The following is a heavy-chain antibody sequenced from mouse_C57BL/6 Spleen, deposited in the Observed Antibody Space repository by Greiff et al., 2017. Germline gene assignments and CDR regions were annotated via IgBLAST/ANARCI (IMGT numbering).Heavy chain of an antibody. D-gene: IGHD1-1*01. J-gene: IGHJ1*03. CDR2: IDPETGGT. CDR1: GYTFTDYE. Sequence: QVQLKQSGAELVRPGASVTLSCKASGYTFTDYEMHWVKQTPVHGLEWIGAIDPETGGTAYNQKFKGKAILTADKSSSTAYMELRSLTSEDSAVYYCTRKRDYYGSSWYFDVWGTGTTVTVSS. CDR3: TRKRDYYGSSWYFDV. V-gene: IGHV1-15*01.